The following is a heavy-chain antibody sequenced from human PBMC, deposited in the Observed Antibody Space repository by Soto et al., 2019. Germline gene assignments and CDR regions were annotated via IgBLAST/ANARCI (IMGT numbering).Heavy chain of an antibody. CDR2: KKQDGSEK. V-gene: IGHV3-7*03. CDR1: GFTFSSYW. D-gene: IGHD2-15*01. CDR3: ARAGVDRYCSGGSCYYYYYGMDV. Sequence: GGSLRLSCAASGFTFSSYWMSWSRQAPGKGLGWVANKKQDGSEKYYVDSVKGRFTISRDNAKNSLYLQMNSLRAEDTAVYYCARAGVDRYCSGGSCYYYYYGMDVWGQGTTVTVSS. J-gene: IGHJ6*02.